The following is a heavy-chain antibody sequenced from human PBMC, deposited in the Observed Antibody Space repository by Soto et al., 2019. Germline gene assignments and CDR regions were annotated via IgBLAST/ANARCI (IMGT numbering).Heavy chain of an antibody. CDR2: IYPGDSDT. CDR3: ARQGNGAEGFDF. J-gene: IGHJ4*02. V-gene: IGHV5-51*01. CDR1: GYSFSSHW. D-gene: IGHD4-17*01. Sequence: GESLKISCKGSGYSFSSHWIGWVRQMPGKGLDWMGNIYPGDSDTRYSPSFLGQVTIPADKSINTAYLQWSSLKASDTAMYYCARQGNGAEGFDFWGQGAMVTVSS.